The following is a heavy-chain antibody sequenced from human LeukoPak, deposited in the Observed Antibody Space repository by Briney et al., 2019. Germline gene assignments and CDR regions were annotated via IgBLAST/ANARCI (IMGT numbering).Heavy chain of an antibody. CDR2: IKQDGSEK. CDR3: ARTTVTGDYDWFDP. CDR1: GFTFSSYS. D-gene: IGHD4-17*01. V-gene: IGHV3-7*01. Sequence: GGSLRLSCAASGFTFSSYSMSWVRQAPGKGLEWVANIKQDGSEKYYVDSVKGRFTISRDNAKYSLYLQMNSLRAEDTAVYYCARTTVTGDYDWFDPWGQGTLVTVSS. J-gene: IGHJ5*02.